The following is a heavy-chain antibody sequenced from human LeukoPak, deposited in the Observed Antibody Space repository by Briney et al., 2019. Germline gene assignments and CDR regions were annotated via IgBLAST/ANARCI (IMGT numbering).Heavy chain of an antibody. D-gene: IGHD3-22*01. V-gene: IGHV1-18*01. Sequence: ASVKVSCKASGYTFTTYGISWVRQAPGQGLEWMGWISACNGNINYAQKFQGRVTMTTDTSTSTAYMELRSLRSDDTAVYYCARGSTARYYYDSSGYYRGAVDYWGQGTLVTISS. CDR1: GYTFTTYG. J-gene: IGHJ4*02. CDR3: ARGSTARYYYDSSGYYRGAVDY. CDR2: ISACNGNI.